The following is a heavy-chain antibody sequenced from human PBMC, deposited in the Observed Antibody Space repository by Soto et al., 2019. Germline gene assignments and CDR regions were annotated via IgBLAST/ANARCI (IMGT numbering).Heavy chain of an antibody. CDR1: GYTFTGYY. V-gene: IGHV1-2*04. CDR2: INPNSGGT. D-gene: IGHD3-3*01. CDR3: ARDLNSIFGVAAGYYYGMDV. Sequence: GASVKVSCKASGYTFTGYYMHWVRQAPGQGLEWMGWINPNSGGTNYAQKFQGWVTMTRDTSISTAYMELSRLRSDDTAVYYCARDLNSIFGVAAGYYYGMDVWGQGTTVTVSS. J-gene: IGHJ6*02.